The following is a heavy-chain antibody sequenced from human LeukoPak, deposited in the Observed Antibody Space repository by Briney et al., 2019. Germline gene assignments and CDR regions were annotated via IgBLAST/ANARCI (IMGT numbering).Heavy chain of an antibody. CDR1: GFTFNVYS. CDR3: AKTLLDSSGYYYAGSDY. Sequence: GGSLRLSCAASGFTFNVYSMSWVRQAPGKGLEWVSYITRNSKDIYYADSVKGRFTISRDNGKNSLYLRMNNLRTEDTAVYYCAKTLLDSSGYYYAGSDYWGQGILVIVST. D-gene: IGHD3-22*01. CDR2: ITRNSKDI. J-gene: IGHJ4*02. V-gene: IGHV3-48*01.